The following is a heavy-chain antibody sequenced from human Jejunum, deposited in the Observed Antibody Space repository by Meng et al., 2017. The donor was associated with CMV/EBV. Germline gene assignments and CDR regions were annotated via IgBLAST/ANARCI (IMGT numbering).Heavy chain of an antibody. J-gene: IGHJ4*02. CDR3: IKDWPPR. CDR1: EIAFINYW. CDR2: IDTNESST. V-gene: IGHV3-74*01. Sequence: MGHSCADTEIAFINYWMDRDRQAPEKGLVCDTHIDTNESSTKYEDSVEGRFTISRDNAKNTLYLQMNSLRAEETAVYYYIKDWPPRWGQGTLVTVSS.